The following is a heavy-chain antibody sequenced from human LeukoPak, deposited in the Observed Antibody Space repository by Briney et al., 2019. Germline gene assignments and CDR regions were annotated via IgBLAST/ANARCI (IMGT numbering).Heavy chain of an antibody. CDR3: AKDGAWLRFDD. D-gene: IGHD5-12*01. CDR2: ISPGGGPT. J-gene: IGHJ4*02. V-gene: IGHV3-23*01. CDR1: GVPFSSHG. Sequence: SGGSLRLSCAGSGVPFSSHGMNWVRQAPGKGLEWVSGISPGGGPTYYADSVKGRFTISRDDSKNTLYLQMKNLRAEDTAVYYCAKDGAWLRFDDWGQGILVTVSS.